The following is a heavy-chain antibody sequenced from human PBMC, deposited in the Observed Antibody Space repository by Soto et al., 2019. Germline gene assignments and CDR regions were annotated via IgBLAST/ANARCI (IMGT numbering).Heavy chain of an antibody. V-gene: IGHV3-7*05. CDR1: EFTFSNHW. Sequence: EMHLVQSGGGLVQPGGSLRLSCAASEFTFSNHWVTWVRQAPVRGLEWVAHINPDGSDEDFLDSVKGRFTISRDNAKSSLSLQMNSLRVEDTAVYYCARGHYGLDVWGQGTTVTVSS. CDR2: INPDGSDE. CDR3: ARGHYGLDV. J-gene: IGHJ6*02.